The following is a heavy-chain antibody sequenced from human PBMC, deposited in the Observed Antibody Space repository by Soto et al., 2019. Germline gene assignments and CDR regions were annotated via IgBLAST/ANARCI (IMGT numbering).Heavy chain of an antibody. J-gene: IGHJ4*02. Sequence: QVQLVESGGGVVQPGTSLRLSCVGSGFTFRSFVIHWVRQAPGKGLEWVALTSYDGSNTYYDDSVKGRFTISRDNSRNSVYLQMDSLSLEDTALYYCARWVTTGGLDVWGQGTLVSVSS. D-gene: IGHD2-21*02. CDR3: ARWVTTGGLDV. CDR1: GFTFRSFV. V-gene: IGHV3-30*19. CDR2: TSYDGSNT.